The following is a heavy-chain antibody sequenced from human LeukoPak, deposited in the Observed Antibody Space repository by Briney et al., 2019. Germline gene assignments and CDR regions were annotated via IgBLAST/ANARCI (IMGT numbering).Heavy chain of an antibody. Sequence: PGGSPRLSCAASGFTFSSYEMNWVRQAPGKGLEWVSYISSSGSTIYYADSVKGRFTISRDNAKNSLYLQMNSLRAEDTAVYYCARRLAVAGTSYWGQGTLVTVSS. V-gene: IGHV3-48*03. CDR2: ISSSGSTI. D-gene: IGHD6-19*01. CDR1: GFTFSSYE. CDR3: ARRLAVAGTSY. J-gene: IGHJ4*02.